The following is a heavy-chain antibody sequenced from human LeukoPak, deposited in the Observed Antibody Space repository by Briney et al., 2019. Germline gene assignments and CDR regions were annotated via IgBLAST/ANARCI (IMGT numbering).Heavy chain of an antibody. CDR2: IYTSGST. J-gene: IGHJ5*02. CDR3: ARISSTKQNWFDP. Sequence: KPSETLSLTCAVYGGSFSGYYWSWIRQPAGKGLEWIGRIYTSGSTNYNPSLKSRVTMSVDTSKNQFSLKLSSVTAADTAVYYCARISSTKQNWFDPWGQGTPVTVSS. D-gene: IGHD2-2*01. CDR1: GGSFSGYY. V-gene: IGHV4-59*10.